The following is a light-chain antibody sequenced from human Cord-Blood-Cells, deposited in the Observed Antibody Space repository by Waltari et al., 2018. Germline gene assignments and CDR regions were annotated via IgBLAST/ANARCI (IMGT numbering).Light chain of an antibody. CDR2: DVS. CDR3: CSYAGSYTYV. V-gene: IGLV2-11*01. CDR1: SSDVGGDNY. J-gene: IGLJ1*01. Sequence: QSALTQPRSVSGSPGQSVTISFTGTSSDVGGDNYVSWYQQHPGKAPKLMIYDVSKRPTGVPDRFSGSKSGNTASLTISGLQAEDEADYYCCSYAGSYTYVFGTGTKVTVL.